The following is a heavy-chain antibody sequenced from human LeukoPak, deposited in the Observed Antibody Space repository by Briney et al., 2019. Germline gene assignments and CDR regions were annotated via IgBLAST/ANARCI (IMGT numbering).Heavy chain of an antibody. CDR2: IWYDGSDK. Sequence: PGGSLRLSCAASGFTFSSYGMHWVRQAPGKGLEWVAVIWYDGSDKYYADSVKGRFTISRGNSKNTLYLQMNSLRAEDTAVYYCARDLRIVKGWFDPWGQGTLVTVSS. D-gene: IGHD3-22*01. V-gene: IGHV3-33*01. CDR3: ARDLRIVKGWFDP. J-gene: IGHJ5*02. CDR1: GFTFSSYG.